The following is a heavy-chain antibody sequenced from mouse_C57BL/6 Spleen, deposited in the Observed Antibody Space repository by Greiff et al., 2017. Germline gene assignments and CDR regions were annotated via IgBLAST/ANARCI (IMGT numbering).Heavy chain of an antibody. CDR2: IDPADGET. J-gene: IGHJ2*01. Sequence: VQLQQSGAELVKPGASVKLSCTASGFNIKDYYMHWVKQRTEQGLEWIGRIDPADGETKYAPKFQGKATITVDTSSNTAYLQLSSLTSEDTSVCYRAIGAGSSPYYFDDWGQGTTLTVSS. V-gene: IGHV14-2*01. CDR1: GFNIKDYY. D-gene: IGHD1-1*01. CDR3: AIGAGSSPYYFDD.